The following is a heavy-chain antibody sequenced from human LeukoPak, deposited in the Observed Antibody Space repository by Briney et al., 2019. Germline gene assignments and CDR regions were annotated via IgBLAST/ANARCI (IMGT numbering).Heavy chain of an antibody. J-gene: IGHJ3*01. V-gene: IGHV3-66*01. D-gene: IGHD3-10*01. CDR1: GFTVSSNY. Sequence: GGSLRLSCAASGFTVSSNYMSWVRQAPGKGLEWVSVIYSGGNTYYADSVNGRFTISRDNSKNTLYLQMNSLRAEDTAVYYCARDDYYGSGGIGAFDFWGQGTMVTVSA. CDR3: ARDDYYGSGGIGAFDF. CDR2: IYSGGNT.